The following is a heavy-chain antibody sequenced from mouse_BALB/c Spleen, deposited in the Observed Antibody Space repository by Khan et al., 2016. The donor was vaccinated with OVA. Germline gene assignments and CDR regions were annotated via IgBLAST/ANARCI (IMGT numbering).Heavy chain of an antibody. CDR2: INPATGYT. V-gene: IGHV1-7*01. CDR3: TNHGSSSAWLTY. D-gene: IGHD1-1*01. CDR1: GYTFTSYW. J-gene: IGHJ3*01. Sequence: QVQLQQPGAELAKPGASVKMSCKASGYTFTSYWMHWVKQRPGQGLEWIGYINPATGYTEYNQRFKDKATLTADKSSSTAYMQLNSLTSEDSAVYYCTNHGSSSAWLTYWGQGTLVTVSA.